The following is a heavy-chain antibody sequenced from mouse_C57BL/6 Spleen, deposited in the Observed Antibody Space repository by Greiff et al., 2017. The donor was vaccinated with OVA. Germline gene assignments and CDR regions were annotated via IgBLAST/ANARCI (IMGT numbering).Heavy chain of an antibody. Sequence: QVQLQQSGAELARPGASVKMSCKASGYTFTSYTMHWVKQRPGQGLEWIGYINPSSGYTKYNQKFKDKATLTADKSSSTAYMQLSSLTSEDSAVYYCARSSSGYRAYAMDYWGQGTSVTVSS. D-gene: IGHD3-2*02. V-gene: IGHV1-4*01. CDR2: INPSSGYT. CDR3: ARSSSGYRAYAMDY. J-gene: IGHJ4*01. CDR1: GYTFTSYT.